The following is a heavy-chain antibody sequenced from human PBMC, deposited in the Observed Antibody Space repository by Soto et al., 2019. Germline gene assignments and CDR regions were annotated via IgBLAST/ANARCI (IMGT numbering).Heavy chain of an antibody. Sequence: QVQLVESGGGVVQPGRSLRLSCAASGFTFSSYAMHWVRQAPGKGLEWVAVISYDGSSKYYADSVKGRFTISRDNSKNTLYLQMNSLRAEDTAVYYCARARYSSSWYLDYWGQGTLVTVSS. J-gene: IGHJ4*02. CDR3: ARARYSSSWYLDY. D-gene: IGHD6-13*01. CDR2: ISYDGSSK. CDR1: GFTFSSYA. V-gene: IGHV3-30-3*01.